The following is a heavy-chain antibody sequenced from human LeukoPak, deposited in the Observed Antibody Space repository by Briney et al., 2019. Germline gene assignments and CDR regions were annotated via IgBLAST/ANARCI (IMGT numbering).Heavy chain of an antibody. CDR3: ARGPSESLDSSGYTDY. V-gene: IGHV1-8*01. CDR2: MNPNSGNT. D-gene: IGHD3-22*01. J-gene: IGHJ4*02. Sequence: GASVKVSCKASGYTFTSYDINWVRQATGEGLEWGGCMNPNSGNTGYAQKFQGRVTITRNTSISTAYMELSSLRSEDTAVYYCARGPSESLDSSGYTDYWGQGTLVTVSS. CDR1: GYTFTSYD.